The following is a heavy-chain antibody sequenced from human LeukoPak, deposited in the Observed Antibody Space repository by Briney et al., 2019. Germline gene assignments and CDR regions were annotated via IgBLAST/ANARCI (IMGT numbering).Heavy chain of an antibody. CDR1: GYSISSGYY. Sequence: PSETLSLTCTVSGYSISSGYYWGWIRPPPGKGLEWIGSIYHSGSTYYNPSLKSRATISVDTSKNQFSLKLSSVTAADTTVYYCARDRYCSGGSCQGDYWGQGTLVTVSS. D-gene: IGHD2-15*01. CDR2: IYHSGST. V-gene: IGHV4-38-2*02. J-gene: IGHJ4*02. CDR3: ARDRYCSGGSCQGDY.